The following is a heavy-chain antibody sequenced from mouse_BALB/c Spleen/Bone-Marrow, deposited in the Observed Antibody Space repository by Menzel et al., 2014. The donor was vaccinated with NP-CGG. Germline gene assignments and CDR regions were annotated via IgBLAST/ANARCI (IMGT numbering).Heavy chain of an antibody. Sequence: VQLQQSGAELMKPGASVKISCKSSGYTFSSYWIEWVKQRPGHGLEWIGGILPESGSTNYNEKFRGKATFTADTSSNTAYMQLSSLTSEDSAVYYCARTPGVLYFFDYWGQGTTLTVSS. J-gene: IGHJ2*01. CDR3: ARTPGVLYFFDY. V-gene: IGHV1-9*01. CDR1: GYTFSSYW. CDR2: ILPESGST.